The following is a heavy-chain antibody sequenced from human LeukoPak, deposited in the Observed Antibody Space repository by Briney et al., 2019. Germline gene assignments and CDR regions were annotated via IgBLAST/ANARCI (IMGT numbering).Heavy chain of an antibody. V-gene: IGHV3-23*01. CDR2: ISGSASST. CDR3: AKGYGWEASYYYYYMDV. D-gene: IGHD1-26*01. J-gene: IGHJ6*03. CDR1: GFTFTNYA. Sequence: GGSLRLSCATSGFTFTNYAMSWVRQAPGKGLEWVSAISGSASSTYYADSVKGRFTISRDNSKNTLYLRMNSLRAEDTAVYYCAKGYGWEASYYYYYMDVWGKGTTVTISS.